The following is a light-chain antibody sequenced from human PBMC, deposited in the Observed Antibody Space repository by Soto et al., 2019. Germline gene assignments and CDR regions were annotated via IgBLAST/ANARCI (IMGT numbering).Light chain of an antibody. J-gene: IGLJ1*01. CDR2: EVS. CDR3: SSFKGTNSFV. CDR1: SSDVGNYKY. V-gene: IGLV2-14*01. Sequence: QSALTQPASVSGSPGQSITISCTGTSSDVGNYKYVSWYQQHPGKAPKLMIYEVSNRPSGVSNRFSGSKSGNTASLTISGLQAEDETNYYCSSFKGTNSFVFGTGTKVTVL.